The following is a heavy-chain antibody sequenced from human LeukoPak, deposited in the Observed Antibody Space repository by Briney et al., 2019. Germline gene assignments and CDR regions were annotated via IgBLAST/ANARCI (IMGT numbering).Heavy chain of an antibody. Sequence: GESLKISCKGSGYSFTNYWIGWVRQMPGKGLEWMGIIYPGDSNTRYSPSFQGQVTISADKSITTACLQWRSLKASDTAMYYCARGPYCSSTNCYSPYYYYYMDVWGKGTTVTVS. V-gene: IGHV5-51*03. CDR1: GYSFTNYW. CDR2: IYPGDSNT. CDR3: ARGPYCSSTNCYSPYYYYYMDV. D-gene: IGHD2-2*01. J-gene: IGHJ6*03.